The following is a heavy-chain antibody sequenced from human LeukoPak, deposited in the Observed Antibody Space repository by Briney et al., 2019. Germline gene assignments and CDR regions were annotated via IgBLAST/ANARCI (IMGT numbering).Heavy chain of an antibody. CDR3: TRVGYIDEGIDY. V-gene: IGHV3-30-3*01. J-gene: IGHJ4*02. Sequence: SGGSLRLSCAASGFTFSSYAMHWVRQAPGKGLEWVAVISYDGSSKYYADSVKGRFTISRDNSKNTLYLQMNSLRAEDTAIYYCTRVGYIDEGIDYWGQGTLVTVSS. CDR2: ISYDGSSK. D-gene: IGHD5-24*01. CDR1: GFTFSSYA.